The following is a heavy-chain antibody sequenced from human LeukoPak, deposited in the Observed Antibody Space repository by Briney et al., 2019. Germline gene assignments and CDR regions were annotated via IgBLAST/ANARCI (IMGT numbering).Heavy chain of an antibody. Sequence: PSETLFLTCTVPVDSISSYYWRWLRPPARKGLECIGRIYITGSTNYNPSLKSRVTMSVDTSKNHFSLKLSSVTAADTAVYYCARGIAAAAKQGGFDFWGQGTLVTVSS. D-gene: IGHD6-13*01. J-gene: IGHJ4*02. CDR1: VDSISSYY. CDR2: IYITGST. V-gene: IGHV4-4*07. CDR3: ARGIAAAAKQGGFDF.